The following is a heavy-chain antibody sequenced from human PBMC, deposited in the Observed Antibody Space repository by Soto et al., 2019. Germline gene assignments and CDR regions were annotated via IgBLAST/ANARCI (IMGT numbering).Heavy chain of an antibody. V-gene: IGHV2-5*02. D-gene: IGHD2-15*01. CDR2: IYWDDDK. Sequence: QITLKESGPTLVKPTQTLTLTCTFSGFSLSTSGVGVGWIRQPPGKALEWLALIYWDDDKRYSPSLKSRLTITKDTSKNQVVLTMTNMDPVDTVTYYCAHRRAYCSGGSCYSIWFDPWGQGTLVTVSS. CDR1: GFSLSTSGVG. CDR3: AHRRAYCSGGSCYSIWFDP. J-gene: IGHJ5*02.